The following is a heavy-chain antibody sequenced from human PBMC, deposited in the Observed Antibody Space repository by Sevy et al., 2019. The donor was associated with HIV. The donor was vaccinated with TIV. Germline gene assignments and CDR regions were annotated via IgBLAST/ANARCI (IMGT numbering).Heavy chain of an antibody. J-gene: IGHJ4*02. CDR3: ARETLEEYVWGTYRLPFDH. D-gene: IGHD3-16*02. CDR2: INSEGSST. CDR1: EFTFSSYW. Sequence: GGSLRLSCAVSEFTFSSYWMHWVRQVPGKGLVWLSRINSEGSSTSYVDSVRGRFTISRDNAKNTLYLQMNSLRAEDTAFYFCARETLEEYVWGTYRLPFDHWGQGTLVTVSS. V-gene: IGHV3-74*01.